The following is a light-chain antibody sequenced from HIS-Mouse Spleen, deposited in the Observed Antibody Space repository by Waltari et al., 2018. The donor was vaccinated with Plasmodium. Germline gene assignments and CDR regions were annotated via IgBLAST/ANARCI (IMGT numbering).Light chain of an antibody. Sequence: QSALTQPPSASGSPGQSVTISCTGTSRDVGGYNYVSWYQQHPGKAPKLTIYEVSKRPSGVPDRFSGSKSGNTASLTVSGLQAEDEADYYCSSYAGSNNLVFGGGTKLTVL. CDR3: SSYAGSNNLV. CDR2: EVS. V-gene: IGLV2-8*01. CDR1: SRDVGGYNY. J-gene: IGLJ2*01.